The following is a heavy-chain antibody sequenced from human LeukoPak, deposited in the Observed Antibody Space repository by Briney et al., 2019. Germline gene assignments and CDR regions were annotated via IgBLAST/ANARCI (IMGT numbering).Heavy chain of an antibody. CDR3: AAFDYYDSSGYYYAPHFDY. V-gene: IGHV4-39*07. D-gene: IGHD3-22*01. CDR2: IYYSGST. J-gene: IGHJ4*02. CDR1: GGSISSSSYY. Sequence: PSETLSLTCTVSGGSISSSSYYWGWIRQPPGKGLEWIGSIYYSGSTYYNPSLKSRVTISVDTSKNQFSLKLSSVTAADTAVYYCAAFDYYDSSGYYYAPHFDYWGQGTLVTVSS.